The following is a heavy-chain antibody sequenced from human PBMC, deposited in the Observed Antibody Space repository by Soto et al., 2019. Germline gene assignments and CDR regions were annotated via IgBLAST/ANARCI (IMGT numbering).Heavy chain of an antibody. Sequence: GGSLRLSCAASGFSFSTYALSWVRQAPGRGLEWVSYISDDGASIYYADSLKGRFTISRDNAKNSLSLQMNNLRAEGTAVYYCARENSVQAWLHHFDHWGLGTLVTVSS. J-gene: IGHJ4*02. D-gene: IGHD5-18*01. V-gene: IGHV3-48*04. CDR1: GFSFSTYA. CDR3: ARENSVQAWLHHFDH. CDR2: ISDDGASI.